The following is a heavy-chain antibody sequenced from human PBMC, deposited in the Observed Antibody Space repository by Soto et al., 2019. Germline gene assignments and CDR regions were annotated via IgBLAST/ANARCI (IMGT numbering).Heavy chain of an antibody. D-gene: IGHD6-19*01. CDR2: IYHSGST. V-gene: IGHV4-4*02. CDR3: ARAPWGGWYSSAYYYYGMDV. Sequence: NPSETLSLTCAVSGGSIGSSNWWSWVRQPPGKGLEWIGEIYHSGSTNYNPSLKSRVTISVDKSKNQFSLKLSSVTAADTAVYYCARAPWGGWYSSAYYYYGMDVWGQGTTVTVSS. J-gene: IGHJ6*02. CDR1: GGSIGSSNW.